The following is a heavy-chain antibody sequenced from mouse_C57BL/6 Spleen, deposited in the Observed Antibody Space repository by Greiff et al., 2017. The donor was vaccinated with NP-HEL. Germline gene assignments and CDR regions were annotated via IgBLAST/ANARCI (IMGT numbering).Heavy chain of an antibody. V-gene: IGHV5-17*01. CDR1: GFTFSDYG. CDR2: ISSGSSTI. D-gene: IGHD3-1*01. J-gene: IGHJ4*01. Sequence: EVQLVESGGGLVKPGGSLKLSCAASGFTFSDYGMHWVRQAPEKGLEWVAYISSGSSTIYYADTVKGRFTISRDNAKNTLFLQMTSLRSEDKAMDYCAEGGSSGAAMDYWGQGTSVTVSS. CDR3: AEGGSSGAAMDY.